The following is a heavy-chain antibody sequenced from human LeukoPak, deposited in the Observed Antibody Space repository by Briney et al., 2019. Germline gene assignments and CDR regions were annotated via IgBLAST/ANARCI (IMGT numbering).Heavy chain of an antibody. V-gene: IGHV3-49*04. J-gene: IGHJ4*02. CDR1: GFTFGDYS. D-gene: IGHD1-26*01. CDR3: TRGRRATHDY. Sequence: GGSLRLSCTASGFTFGDYSMNWVRQAPGKGLEWVGFIRSKAYGGATEYAASVKGRFTISRDDSKSIAYLQMNSLKTDDTAVYYCTRGRRATHDYWGQGTLVTVSS. CDR2: IRSKAYGGAT.